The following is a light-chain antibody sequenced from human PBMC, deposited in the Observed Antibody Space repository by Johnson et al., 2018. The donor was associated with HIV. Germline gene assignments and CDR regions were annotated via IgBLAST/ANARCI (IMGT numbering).Light chain of an antibody. V-gene: IGLV1-51*02. CDR3: GTWASSLGAYV. Sequence: QSVLTQPPSVSAAPGQKVTISCSGSSSNIGNNYVSWYQQLPGTAPKLLIYEDNKRPSGIPDRFSGSKSGTSATLGITGLQTGDEADYYCGTWASSLGAYVFGTGTNVTVL. CDR1: SSNIGNNY. CDR2: EDN. J-gene: IGLJ1*01.